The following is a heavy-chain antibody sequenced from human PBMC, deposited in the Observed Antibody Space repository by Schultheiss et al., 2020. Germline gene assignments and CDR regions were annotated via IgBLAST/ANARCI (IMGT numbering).Heavy chain of an antibody. CDR3: ARADAFDI. V-gene: IGHV3-23*01. CDR1: GFTFSSYA. J-gene: IGHJ3*02. Sequence: GGSLRLSCAASGFTFSSYAMSWVRQAPGKGLEWVSAISGSGGSTYYADSVKGRFTISRDNAKNSLFLQMNSLTVEDTAVYYCARADAFDIWGQGTMVTVSS. CDR2: ISGSGGST.